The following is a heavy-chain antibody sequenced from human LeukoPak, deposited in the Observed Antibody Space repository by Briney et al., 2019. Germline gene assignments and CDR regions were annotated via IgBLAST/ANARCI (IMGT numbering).Heavy chain of an antibody. CDR2: ITGDGDST. Sequence: GGSLRLSCAASGFAFSTYWMHWVRQVPGKGQEWISCITGDGDSTGYADSVKDRFTISRDNDESTVSLHMNAVRAEDTAVYYCAKDFDRESGHWGQGTLVTVSS. CDR1: GFAFSTYW. D-gene: IGHD1-14*01. V-gene: IGHV3-74*01. CDR3: AKDFDRESGH. J-gene: IGHJ4*02.